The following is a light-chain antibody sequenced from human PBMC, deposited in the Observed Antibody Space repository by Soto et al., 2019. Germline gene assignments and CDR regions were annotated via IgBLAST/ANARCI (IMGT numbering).Light chain of an antibody. V-gene: IGKV3-11*01. CDR3: QQRSNWPPIT. CDR1: QSVSSY. J-gene: IGKJ5*01. CDR2: DAS. Sequence: EIVLTQSPATLSLSPAERATLSCRASQSVSSYLAWYQQKPGQAPRLLIYDASNRATGIPARFSGSGSGTDFTLTISSLEPEDFAAYYCQQRSNWPPITFGQGTRLEIK.